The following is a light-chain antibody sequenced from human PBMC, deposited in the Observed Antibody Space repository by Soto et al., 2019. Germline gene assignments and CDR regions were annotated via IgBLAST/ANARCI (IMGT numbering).Light chain of an antibody. CDR3: HQYATSPYT. CDR2: GAS. V-gene: IGKV3-20*01. CDR1: QYVSATY. J-gene: IGKJ2*01. Sequence: EIVLTQSPGTLSLSPGERATLSCRASQYVSATYLSWLQQRPGQAPRLLVFGASTRATGIPERFSGSGSGTDFTITVSSLEPEDFAGYYCHQYATSPYTFGQGAKLEI.